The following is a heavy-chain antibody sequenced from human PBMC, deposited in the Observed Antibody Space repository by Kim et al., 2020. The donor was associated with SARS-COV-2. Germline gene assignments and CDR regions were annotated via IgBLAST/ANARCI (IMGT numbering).Heavy chain of an antibody. Sequence: KRYSPSLKSRLTITKDTSKNQVVLTMTNMDPVDTATYYCAHTLGDPVFDYWGQGTLVTVSS. CDR3: AHTLGDPVFDY. J-gene: IGHJ4*02. V-gene: IGHV2-5*01. D-gene: IGHD3-16*01. CDR2: K.